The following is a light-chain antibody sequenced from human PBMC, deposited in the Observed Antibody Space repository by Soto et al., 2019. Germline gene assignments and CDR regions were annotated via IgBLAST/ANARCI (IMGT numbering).Light chain of an antibody. Sequence: EIVLTQSPATLSLSPGERATLSCRASRGIDTYLAWYQQKRGPAPRLLIYDASNRTTGIPARFSGGGSGTDFTLSISSLETDDFEVYYCQQRSSWPLTFGGGTKVEIK. V-gene: IGKV3-11*01. J-gene: IGKJ4*01. CDR1: RGIDTY. CDR2: DAS. CDR3: QQRSSWPLT.